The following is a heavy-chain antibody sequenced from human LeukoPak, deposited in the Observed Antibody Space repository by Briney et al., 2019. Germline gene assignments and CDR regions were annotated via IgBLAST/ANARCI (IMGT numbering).Heavy chain of an antibody. D-gene: IGHD1-20*01. CDR3: AKDFRVPNWYNWNDGTFGY. V-gene: IGHV3-23*01. CDR2: ISGSGGST. CDR1: GFTFSSYA. J-gene: IGHJ4*02. Sequence: GGSLRLSCAASGFTFSSYAMSWVRQAPGKGLEWVSAISGSGGSTYHADSVKGRFTISRDNSKNTLYLQMNSLRAEDTAVYYCAKDFRVPNWYNWNDGTFGYWGQGTLVTVSS.